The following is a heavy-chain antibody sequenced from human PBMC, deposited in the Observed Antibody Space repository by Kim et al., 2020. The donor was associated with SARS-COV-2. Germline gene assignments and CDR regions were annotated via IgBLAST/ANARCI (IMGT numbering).Heavy chain of an antibody. CDR1: GGSISSSSYY. J-gene: IGHJ4*02. Sequence: SETLSLTCTVSGGSISSSSYYWGWIRQPPGKGLEWIGSIYYSGSTYYNPSLKSRVTISVDTSKNQFSLKLSSVTAADTAVYYCARLGWKVDYWGQGTLVTVSS. CDR2: IYYSGST. V-gene: IGHV4-39*01. D-gene: IGHD1-1*01. CDR3: ARLGWKVDY.